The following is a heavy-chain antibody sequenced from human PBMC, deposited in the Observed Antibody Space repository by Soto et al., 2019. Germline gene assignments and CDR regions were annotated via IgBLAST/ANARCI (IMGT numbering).Heavy chain of an antibody. D-gene: IGHD6-13*01. CDR1: GFTVSSYA. Sequence: GGSLRLSCAASGFTVSSYAMSWFRQAPGKGLEWVSAISGSGGSTYYADSVKGRFTISRDNPKNTLYLQMNSLRAEDTAVYYCAKGGSSWYYFDYWGQGTLVTVSS. J-gene: IGHJ4*02. V-gene: IGHV3-23*01. CDR2: ISGSGGST. CDR3: AKGGSSWYYFDY.